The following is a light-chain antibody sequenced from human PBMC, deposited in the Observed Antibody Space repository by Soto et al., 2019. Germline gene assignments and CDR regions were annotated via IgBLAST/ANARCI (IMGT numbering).Light chain of an antibody. CDR2: EVS. CDR3: SSYTSSVAHV. J-gene: IGLJ1*01. CDR1: SSDVGGYNY. Sequence: QSVLTQPPSASGSPGQSVTISCTGTSSDVGGYNYVSWYQQHPGKAPKLMIYEVSKRPSGVPDRFSGSKSGNTASLSVSGLQAEDEADYYCSSYTSSVAHVFGTGTKVTV. V-gene: IGLV2-8*01.